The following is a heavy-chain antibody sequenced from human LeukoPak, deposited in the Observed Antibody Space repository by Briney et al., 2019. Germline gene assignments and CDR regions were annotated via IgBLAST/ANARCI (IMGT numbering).Heavy chain of an antibody. CDR3: AKKGYSRGYYFDY. D-gene: IGHD6-13*01. J-gene: IGHJ4*02. CDR2: IYSGGST. Sequence: PGGSLRLSCAASGFTVSSNYMSWVRQAPGKGLEWFSVIYSGGSTYYADSVKGRFTISRDNSKNTLYLQMNSLRAEDTAVYYCAKKGYSRGYYFDYWGQGTLVTVSS. V-gene: IGHV3-53*01. CDR1: GFTVSSNY.